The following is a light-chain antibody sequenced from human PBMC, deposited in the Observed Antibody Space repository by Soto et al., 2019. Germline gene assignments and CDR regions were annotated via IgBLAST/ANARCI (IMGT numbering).Light chain of an antibody. J-gene: IGKJ4*01. CDR2: AAS. V-gene: IGKV1-9*01. CDR3: QHLNSYPVT. Sequence: DIQLTQSPSFLSASVGDRVTITCRASQGISSYLAWYQQKPGKAPQLLIYAASTLQIGVPSRFSGSGFGTVFTLTISSLQPEDFATYYCQHLNSYPVTFGGGTKVELK. CDR1: QGISSY.